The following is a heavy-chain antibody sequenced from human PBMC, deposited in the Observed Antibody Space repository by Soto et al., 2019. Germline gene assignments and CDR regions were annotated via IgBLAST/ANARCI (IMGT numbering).Heavy chain of an antibody. CDR3: ARDPSSGWPKHDAFDI. D-gene: IGHD6-19*01. Sequence: SQTLSLPCAISGDSVSSNSAAWHWIRQSPSRGLEWLGRTYYRSKWYNDYAVSVKSRITINPDTSKNQFSLQLNSVTPEDTAVYYCARDPSSGWPKHDAFDIWGQGTMVTVSS. V-gene: IGHV6-1*01. CDR2: TYYRSKWYN. CDR1: GDSVSSNSAA. J-gene: IGHJ3*02.